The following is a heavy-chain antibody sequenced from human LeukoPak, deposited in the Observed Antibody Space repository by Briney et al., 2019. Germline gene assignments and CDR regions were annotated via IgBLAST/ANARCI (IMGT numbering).Heavy chain of an antibody. J-gene: IGHJ5*02. CDR1: GGTFSSYA. CDR2: IIPILGIA. V-gene: IGHV1-69*04. CDR3: ARFVEMGGWFDL. D-gene: IGHD5-24*01. Sequence: SVKVSCKACGGTFSSYAISWVRQAPGQGLEWMGRIIPILGIANYAQTSQGRVTITADKSTSTAYMELSSLRSEDTAVCYCARFVEMGGWFDLGGQGTLVTVSS.